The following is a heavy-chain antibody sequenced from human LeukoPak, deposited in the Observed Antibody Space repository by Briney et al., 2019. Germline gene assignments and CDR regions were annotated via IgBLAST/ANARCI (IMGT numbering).Heavy chain of an antibody. D-gene: IGHD7-27*01. CDR2: IYTSGST. CDR1: GVSIIDYD. J-gene: IGHJ4*02. Sequence: SDTLSLNCTVSGVSIIDYDWSWIRQPPGRGLEWNGSIYTSGSTYFNPSLKSRVAISVDTSKNRFSLSLTSVTAADTALFYCARLKPHFLGTFDSWGQGALVTVSS. V-gene: IGHV4-4*09. CDR3: ARLKPHFLGTFDS.